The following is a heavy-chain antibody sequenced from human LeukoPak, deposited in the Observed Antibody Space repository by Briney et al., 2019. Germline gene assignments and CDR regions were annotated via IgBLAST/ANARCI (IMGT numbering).Heavy chain of an antibody. D-gene: IGHD2/OR15-2a*01. CDR1: GFTFSNYW. V-gene: IGHV3-7*01. Sequence: GGSLRLSCADSGFTFSNYWMSWVRQAPGKGLEWVANIKQDGSETYYVDSVTGRFTISRDNAKNSLSLQMNSLRAEDTAVYYCAREGNRRSFDYWGQGTLVTVSS. CDR2: IKQDGSET. CDR3: AREGNRRSFDY. J-gene: IGHJ4*02.